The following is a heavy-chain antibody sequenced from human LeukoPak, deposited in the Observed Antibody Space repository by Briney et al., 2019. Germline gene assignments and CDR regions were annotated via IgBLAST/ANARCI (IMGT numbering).Heavy chain of an antibody. V-gene: IGHV4-34*01. CDR3: ARGGSSSWYGWFDP. CDR1: GGSFSGYY. CDR2: INHSGST. J-gene: IGHJ5*02. Sequence: PSETLSLTCAVYGGSFSGYYWSWIRQPPGKGLEWIGEINHSGSTNYNPSLKSRVAISVDTSKNQFSLKLSSVTAADTAVYYCARGGSSSWYGWFDPWGQGTLVTVSS. D-gene: IGHD6-13*01.